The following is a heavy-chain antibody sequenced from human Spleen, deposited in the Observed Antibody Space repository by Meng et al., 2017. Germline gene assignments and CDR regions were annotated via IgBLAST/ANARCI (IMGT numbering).Heavy chain of an antibody. CDR1: GGSFSGYY. J-gene: IGHJ4*02. V-gene: IGHV4-34*01. CDR2: INNSGST. Sequence: QVQLKQWCARLIKPSETLSLTCGVYGGSFSGYYWIWVRQPPGQELEWIGEINNSGSTTYNPSLESRVTISVDPSNDQFSLNMSSVSAADTAVYFCARGEQWKAPVVYYWGPGTLVTVSS. D-gene: IGHD6-19*01. CDR3: ARGEQWKAPVVYY.